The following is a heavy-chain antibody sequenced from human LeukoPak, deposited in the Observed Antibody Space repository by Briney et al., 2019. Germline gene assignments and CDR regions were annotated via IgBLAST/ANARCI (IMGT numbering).Heavy chain of an antibody. J-gene: IGHJ5*02. CDR3: ARLTVVPAPVRYNWFDP. CDR1: GYTFTGYY. V-gene: IGHV1-2*02. Sequence: ASVKVSCKASGYTFTGYYMHWVRQAPRQGLEWKGWINPNSGGTNYAQKFQGRVTMTRDTSISTAYMELSRLRSDDTAVYYCARLTVVPAPVRYNWFDPWGQGTLVTVSS. D-gene: IGHD2-2*01. CDR2: INPNSGGT.